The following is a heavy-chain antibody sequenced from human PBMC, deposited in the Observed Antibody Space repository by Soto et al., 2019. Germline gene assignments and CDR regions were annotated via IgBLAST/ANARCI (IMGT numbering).Heavy chain of an antibody. J-gene: IGHJ4*02. D-gene: IGHD5-18*01. V-gene: IGHV1-69*13. CDR3: ARDLAQLWLLVY. CDR1: GVTFSSYA. CDR2: IIPIFGTA. Sequence: SVKVSCKASGVTFSSYAISWVRQAPGQGLEWMGGIIPIFGTANYAQKFQGRVTITADESTSTAYMELSSLRSEDTAVYYCARDLAQLWLLVYWGQGTLVTVSS.